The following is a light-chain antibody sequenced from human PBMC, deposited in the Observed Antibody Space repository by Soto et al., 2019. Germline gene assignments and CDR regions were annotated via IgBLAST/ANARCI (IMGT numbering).Light chain of an antibody. CDR3: QQYNNWPRT. V-gene: IGKV3-15*01. CDR2: GAS. Sequence: EIVMTQSPATLSVSPGERATLSCRASQSVSSNLAWYQQKTGQAPRLLIYGASTRATGIPARFSGSGSGTEFTLTISSLQSEDFAVYYCQQYNNWPRTFGQGTKLELK. J-gene: IGKJ2*01. CDR1: QSVSSN.